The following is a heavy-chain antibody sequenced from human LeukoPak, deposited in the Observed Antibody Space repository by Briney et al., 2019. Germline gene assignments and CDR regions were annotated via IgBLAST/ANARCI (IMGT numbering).Heavy chain of an antibody. CDR3: ARVPRGYDILTGYYPLYFDY. CDR1: GFTFSSYW. CDR2: IKQDGSEK. V-gene: IGHV3-7*03. Sequence: GGSLRLSCAASGFTFSSYWMSWVRQAPGKGLEWVANIKQDGSEKYYVDSVKGRFTISRDNAKNSLYLQMNSLRAEDTAVCYCARVPRGYDILTGYYPLYFDYWGQGTLVTVSS. D-gene: IGHD3-9*01. J-gene: IGHJ4*02.